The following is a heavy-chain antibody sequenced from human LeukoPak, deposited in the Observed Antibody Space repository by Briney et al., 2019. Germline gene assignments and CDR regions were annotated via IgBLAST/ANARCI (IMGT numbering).Heavy chain of an antibody. CDR1: GYTFTSYG. Sequence: EASVKVSCKASGYTFTSYGISWVRQAPGQGLEWMGWISAYNGNTNCAQKLQGRVTMTTDTSTSTAYMELRSLRSDDTAVYYCARAVDYPHDYGDYGPTEYFQHWGQGTLVTVSS. CDR3: ARAVDYPHDYGDYGPTEYFQH. CDR2: ISAYNGNT. D-gene: IGHD4-17*01. V-gene: IGHV1-18*01. J-gene: IGHJ1*01.